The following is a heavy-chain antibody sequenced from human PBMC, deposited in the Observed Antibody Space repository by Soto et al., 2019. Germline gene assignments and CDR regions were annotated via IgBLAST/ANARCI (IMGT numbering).Heavy chain of an antibody. J-gene: IGHJ4*02. CDR1: GFTFSSYS. V-gene: IGHV3-23*01. Sequence: EVHLLETGGGLVQPGGSLRLSCVASGFTFSSYSMSCVRQAPGKGLEWVSGFRAGGDDGTTYYADYVKGRFTISRDNSKNTLFQQINSMRAEYTAIYYCAKKVNSGSGSQYFDYFGQGTLVTVSS. CDR3: AKKVNSGSGSQYFDY. CDR2: FRAGGDDGTT. D-gene: IGHD3-10*01.